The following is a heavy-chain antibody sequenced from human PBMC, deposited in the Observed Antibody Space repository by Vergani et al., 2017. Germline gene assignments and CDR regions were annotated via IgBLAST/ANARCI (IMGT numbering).Heavy chain of an antibody. D-gene: IGHD3-9*01. CDR3: ARAPYDILTGYYGHNWFDP. CDR1: GGSISSYY. CDR2: IYYSGST. J-gene: IGHJ5*02. Sequence: QVQLQESGPGLVKPSETLSLTCTVSGGSISSYYWSWIRQPPGKGLEWIGYIYYSGSTNYNPSLKSRVTILVDTSKNQFSLKLSSVTAADTAVYYCARAPYDILTGYYGHNWFDPWGQGTLVTVSS. V-gene: IGHV4-59*01.